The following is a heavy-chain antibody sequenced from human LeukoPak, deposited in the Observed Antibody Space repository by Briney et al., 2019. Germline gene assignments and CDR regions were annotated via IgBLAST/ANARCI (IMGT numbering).Heavy chain of an antibody. J-gene: IGHJ4*02. V-gene: IGHV3-11*01. D-gene: IGHD3-10*01. Sequence: GGSLRLSCAASGFTFSDSYMSWIRQAPGKGLEYISYISSSGSTIYYVDSVKGRFTISRDNARNSLYLQMNSLRADDTAVYYCARGKYYFDYWGPGTLVTVSS. CDR2: ISSSGSTI. CDR3: ARGKYYFDY. CDR1: GFTFSDSY.